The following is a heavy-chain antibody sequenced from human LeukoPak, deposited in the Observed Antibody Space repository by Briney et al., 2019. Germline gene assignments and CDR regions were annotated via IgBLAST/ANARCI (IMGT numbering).Heavy chain of an antibody. CDR3: ARDRDSSGLRDFDL. V-gene: IGHV4-59*01. Sequence: SETLSLTCTVSGGSISSYYWSWIRQPPGRGLEWIGYIYYSGNTNYNPSLKSRVSISIDTSKNQFSLQLSSVTAADTAVYYCARDRDSSGLRDFDLWGRGTLVTVSA. CDR2: IYYSGNT. J-gene: IGHJ2*01. D-gene: IGHD3-22*01. CDR1: GGSISSYY.